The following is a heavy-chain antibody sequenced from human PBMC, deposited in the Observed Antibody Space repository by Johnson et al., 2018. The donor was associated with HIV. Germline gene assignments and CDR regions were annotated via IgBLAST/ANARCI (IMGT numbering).Heavy chain of an antibody. CDR3: ARGRKDIEAADGLDNDAFDM. CDR2: ISYGGGKK. J-gene: IGHJ3*02. D-gene: IGHD5-12*01. Sequence: QVQLVESGGGVVQPGRSLRLSCAASGFTFSSYAMHWVRQAPGKGLEWVAVISYGGGKKYYGDSVEGRFTISKDISKNTLYLQMDSLRPEDMAVYYCARGRKDIEAADGLDNDAFDMWGQGTMVTVSS. CDR1: GFTFSSYA. V-gene: IGHV3-30*04.